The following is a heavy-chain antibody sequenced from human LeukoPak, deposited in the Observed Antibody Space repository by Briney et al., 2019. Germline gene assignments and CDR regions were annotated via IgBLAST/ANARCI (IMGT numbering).Heavy chain of an antibody. J-gene: IGHJ4*02. V-gene: IGHV1-18*01. CDR1: GYTFSSYG. D-gene: IGHD3-3*01. CDR2: ITPYNGNT. CDR3: ARSVPPSLEWFYY. Sequence: GASVKVSCKASGYTFSSYGISWVRQAPGQGLESMGWITPYNGNTNYAHKLQGRVTMTTDTSTSTAYMELRSLRSDDTAVYYCARSVPPSLEWFYYWGRGTLVTVSS.